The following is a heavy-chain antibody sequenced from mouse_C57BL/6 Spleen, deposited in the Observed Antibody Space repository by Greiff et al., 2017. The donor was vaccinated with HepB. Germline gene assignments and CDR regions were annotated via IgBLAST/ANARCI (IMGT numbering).Heavy chain of an antibody. J-gene: IGHJ3*01. D-gene: IGHD2-2*01. CDR1: GYTFTSYW. CDR3: AGGSYGYDWFAY. CDR2: IHPNSGST. V-gene: IGHV1-64*01. Sequence: QVQLKQPGAELVKPGASVTLSCKASGYTFTSYWMHWVKQRPGQGLEWIGMIHPNSGSTNYNEKFKSKATLTVDKSSSTAYMQLSSLTSEDSAVYYCAGGSYGYDWFAYWGQGTLVTVSA.